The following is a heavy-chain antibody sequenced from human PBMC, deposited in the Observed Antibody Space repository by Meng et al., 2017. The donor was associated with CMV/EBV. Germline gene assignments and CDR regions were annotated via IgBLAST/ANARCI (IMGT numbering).Heavy chain of an antibody. CDR3: ARDSFAVGKTLWFDL. CDR1: GFNFDSHS. J-gene: IGHJ4*02. V-gene: IGHV3-21*01. D-gene: IGHD1-14*01. CDR2: ISSRSDYI. Sequence: GFNFDSHSMAWLRQAPGTGPEWVASISSRSDYIHYADSVKGRFSISRDNTKAFLYLDMNSLRVEDTATYYCARDSFAVGKTLWFDLWGQGTLVTVSS.